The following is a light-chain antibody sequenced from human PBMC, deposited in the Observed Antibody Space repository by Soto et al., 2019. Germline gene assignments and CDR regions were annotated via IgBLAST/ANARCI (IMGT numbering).Light chain of an antibody. J-gene: IGKJ2*01. CDR1: QSVSSSY. CDR2: DTF. CDR3: HQYSGPPYT. V-gene: IGKV3-20*01. Sequence: GERVTLSCRASQSVSSSYFGWFQQRPGQAPRLLIYDTFNRATGIPDRFSGSGSGTDFTLTISRLEPEDFAVYYCHQYSGPPYTVGQGTKLEIK.